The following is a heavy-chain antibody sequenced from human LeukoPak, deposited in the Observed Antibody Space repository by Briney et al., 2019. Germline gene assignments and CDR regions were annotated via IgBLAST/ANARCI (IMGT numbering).Heavy chain of an antibody. CDR3: ARETGTTFVDY. J-gene: IGHJ4*02. Sequence: ASLKVSCKASGYTFTGYYMHWVRQAPGQGLEWMGWINPNSGGTNYAQNFQGRVTMTRDTSISTAYMELSRLRSHERAVYYCARETGTTFVDYGGQGTLVTVS. D-gene: IGHD1-1*01. V-gene: IGHV1-2*02. CDR1: GYTFTGYY. CDR2: INPNSGGT.